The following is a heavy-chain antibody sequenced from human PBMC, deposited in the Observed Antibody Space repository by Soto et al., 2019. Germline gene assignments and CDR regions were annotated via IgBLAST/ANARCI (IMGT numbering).Heavy chain of an antibody. Sequence: ASVKVSCKVSGYTFTSYLIHWVRQAPGQRFEWMGCVNGGDGVTKYSEKLQGRATMTREASASTAYMELTSLRSEDTAVYYCATDLLGGYNSHFDNWGQGTLVTVSS. CDR2: VNGGDGVT. J-gene: IGHJ4*02. D-gene: IGHD5-12*01. V-gene: IGHV1-3*01. CDR1: GYTFTSYL. CDR3: ATDLLGGYNSHFDN.